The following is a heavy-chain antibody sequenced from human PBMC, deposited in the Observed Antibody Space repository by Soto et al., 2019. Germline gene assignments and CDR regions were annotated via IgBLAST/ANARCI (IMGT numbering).Heavy chain of an antibody. CDR1: GYSFAGYW. CDR3: ARQIYAPETGPNFQYSFSS. V-gene: IGHV5-10-1*01. CDR2: IDPSDSQT. Sequence: LGESLKISCKGSGYSFAGYWITWVRQKPGKGLEWMGRIDPSDSQTYYSPSFRGHVTISVTKSITTVFLQWSSLRASDTAMYYCARQIYAPETGPNFQYSFSSWARGTPDTASS. J-gene: IGHJ5*02. D-gene: IGHD2-15*01.